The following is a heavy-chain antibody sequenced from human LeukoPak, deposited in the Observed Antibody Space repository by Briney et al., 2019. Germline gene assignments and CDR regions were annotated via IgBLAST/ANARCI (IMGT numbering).Heavy chain of an antibody. Sequence: GGSLRLSCAASGFTFSSYGMHWVRQAPGKGLEWVAFIRYDGSNKYYADSVKGRFTISRDNSKNTLYLQMNSLRAEDTAVYYCARSHCSSTSCYYMDVWGKGTTVTVSS. CDR2: IRYDGSNK. CDR3: ARSHCSSTSCYYMDV. J-gene: IGHJ6*03. CDR1: GFTFSSYG. D-gene: IGHD2-2*01. V-gene: IGHV3-30*02.